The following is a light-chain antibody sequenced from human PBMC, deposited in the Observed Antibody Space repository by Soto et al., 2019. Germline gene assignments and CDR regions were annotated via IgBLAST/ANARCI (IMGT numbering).Light chain of an antibody. V-gene: IGLV1-40*01. CDR2: ENN. Sequence: QSVLTQPPSVSEAPGQRVTISCTGSSSNIGAGYEAHWYQQVPGTAPQLPIYENNNRPSGVPDRFSGSKSGTSASLDITGLQAEDEAEYYCQSYDSSLSGYVFGTGTKVTVL. CDR1: SSNIGAGYE. J-gene: IGLJ1*01. CDR3: QSYDSSLSGYV.